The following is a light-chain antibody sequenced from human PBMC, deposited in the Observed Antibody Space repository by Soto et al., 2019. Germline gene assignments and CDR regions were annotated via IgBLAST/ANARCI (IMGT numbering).Light chain of an antibody. Sequence: QSVLTQDASVSGSPGQSITISCTGTSSDVGGYNYVSWYQQHPGRAPKLIIYDVFTRPSGISHRFSGSKSGNTASLTISALQAEDEADYYCTSWTSTSTYVFGSGTEVTVL. V-gene: IGLV2-14*01. CDR1: SSDVGGYNY. CDR2: DVF. J-gene: IGLJ1*01. CDR3: TSWTSTSTYV.